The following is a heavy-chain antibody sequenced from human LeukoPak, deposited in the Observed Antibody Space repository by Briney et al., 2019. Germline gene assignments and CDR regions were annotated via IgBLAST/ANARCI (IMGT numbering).Heavy chain of an antibody. D-gene: IGHD3-3*01. CDR3: AKSRYDFWSGLLAFDI. CDR2: ISGSGGST. V-gene: IGHV3-23*01. J-gene: IGHJ3*02. CDR1: GFTFSSYA. Sequence: GGSLRPSCAASGFTFSSYAMSWVRQAPGKGLEWVSAISGSGGSTYYADSVKGRFTISRDNSKNTLYLQMNSLRAEDTAVYYCAKSRYDFWSGLLAFDIWGQGTMVTVSS.